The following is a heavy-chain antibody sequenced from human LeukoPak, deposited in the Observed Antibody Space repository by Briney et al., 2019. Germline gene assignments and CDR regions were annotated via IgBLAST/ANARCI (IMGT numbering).Heavy chain of an antibody. J-gene: IGHJ4*02. CDR3: ARHKKGGRYSLDY. CDR1: GGSISSSSYY. CDR2: VYDSGST. D-gene: IGHD6-19*01. Sequence: SETLSLTCTVSGGSISSSSYYWGWIRQPPGKGLEWIGSVYDSGSTYNNPSLKSRVIISVDTSKNQFSLKLSSVTAADTAVYYCARHKKGGRYSLDYWGQGTLVTVSS. V-gene: IGHV4-39*01.